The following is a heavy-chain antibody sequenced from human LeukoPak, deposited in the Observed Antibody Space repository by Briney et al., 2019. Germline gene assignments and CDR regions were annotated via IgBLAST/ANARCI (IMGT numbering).Heavy chain of an antibody. CDR3: ARAPRYYDSSGYGEGLDY. CDR2: INPKSGGT. CDR1: GNTFSGYY. D-gene: IGHD3-22*01. J-gene: IGHJ4*02. Sequence: ASVKVSCKACGNTFSGYYIHWVRQAPGEGLEGVGWINPKSGGTTCAQKFQGRVTMTRDTSISTAYMELSRLRSDDTAVYYCARAPRYYDSSGYGEGLDYWGQGTLVTVSS. V-gene: IGHV1-2*02.